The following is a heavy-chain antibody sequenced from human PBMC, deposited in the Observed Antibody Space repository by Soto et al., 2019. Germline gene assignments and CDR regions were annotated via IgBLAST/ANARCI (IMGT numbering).Heavy chain of an antibody. Sequence: SETLSLTCTVSGGSISSGDYYWSWIRQPPGKGLEWIGYIYYSGSTYYNPSLKSRVTISVDTSKNQFSLKLSSVTAADTAVYYCAREVASANENSYYSGMDVWGQGTTVTVSS. CDR2: IYYSGST. J-gene: IGHJ6*02. V-gene: IGHV4-30-4*01. D-gene: IGHD2-15*01. CDR3: AREVASANENSYYSGMDV. CDR1: GGSISSGDYY.